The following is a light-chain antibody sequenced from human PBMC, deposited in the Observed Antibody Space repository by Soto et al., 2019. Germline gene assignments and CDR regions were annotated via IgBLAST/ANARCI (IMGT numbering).Light chain of an antibody. CDR2: DSN. J-gene: IGKJ4*01. CDR3: QQRNDWVT. V-gene: IGKV3D-11*03. CDR1: QGIGST. Sequence: EIVLTQSPATLSVSPGERVALSCRASQGIGSTLAWYRQQPGQAPGLLIYDSNIRATGIPARFSGSGSGTDFILTISSLEPEDSGVYYCQQRNDWVTFGGGTKVDIK.